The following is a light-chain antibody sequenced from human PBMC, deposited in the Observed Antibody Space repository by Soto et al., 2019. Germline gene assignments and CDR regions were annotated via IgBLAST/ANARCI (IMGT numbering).Light chain of an antibody. CDR1: QSISRN. Sequence: EIVMTQSPVTLSVSPGEIATLSFRASQSISRNLAWYQQKVGQAPRLLIYGASTRATGIAARFSGSGSGTEFTLTISSLQSEDFGIYYCQQYNKGPVTFGQGTKVDIK. CDR2: GAS. J-gene: IGKJ1*01. CDR3: QQYNKGPVT. V-gene: IGKV3-15*01.